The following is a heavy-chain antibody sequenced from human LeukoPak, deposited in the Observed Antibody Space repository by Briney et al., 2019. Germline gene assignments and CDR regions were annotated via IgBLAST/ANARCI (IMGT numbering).Heavy chain of an antibody. J-gene: IGHJ6*03. Sequence: GSLRLSCAASGFTFSSFAMTWVRQPPGKGLEWIGEINHSGSTNYNPSLKSRVTISVDTSKNQFSLKLSSVTAADTAVYYCARGGGPGDYVWGRTSYYYYCYMDVRGKGTTVTVSS. CDR3: ARGGGPGDYVWGRTSYYYYCYMDV. V-gene: IGHV4-34*01. CDR2: INHSGST. D-gene: IGHD3-16*01. CDR1: GFTFSSFA.